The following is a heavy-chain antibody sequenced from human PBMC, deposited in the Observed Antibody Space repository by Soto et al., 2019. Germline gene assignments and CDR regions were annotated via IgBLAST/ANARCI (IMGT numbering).Heavy chain of an antibody. D-gene: IGHD1-26*01. J-gene: IGHJ4*02. CDR1: GFTFRSYG. CDR3: ARDQVGRLY. CDR2: IWYDGSNK. V-gene: IGHV3-33*01. Sequence: QVQLVESGGGVVQPGRSLRLSCAASGFTFRSYGMHWVRQAAGKGLEWVAVIWYDGSNKYYADSVKGRFTISRDNSKNTLHLQMNSLRAEDTAVYYCARDQVGRLYWGQGTLVTVSS.